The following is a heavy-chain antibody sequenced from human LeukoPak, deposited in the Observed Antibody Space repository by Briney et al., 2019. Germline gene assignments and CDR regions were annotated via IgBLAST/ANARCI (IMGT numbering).Heavy chain of an antibody. CDR1: GFSFRDYW. D-gene: IGHD3-10*01. CDR2: IEPDGSGK. V-gene: IGHV3-7*01. J-gene: IGHJ4*02. CDR3: VTSWVRQQRDF. Sequence: GGSLRLSCAASGFSFRDYWMSWVRQAPGKGLEWVADIEPDGSGKTYVDSVRGRFTISRDNAQQSLYLQMDTLTAEDTAVYYCVTSWVRQQRDFWGQGALVTVSS.